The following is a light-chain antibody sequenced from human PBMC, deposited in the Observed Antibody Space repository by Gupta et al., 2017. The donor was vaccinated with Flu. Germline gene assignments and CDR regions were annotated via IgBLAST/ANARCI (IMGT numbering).Light chain of an antibody. CDR3: LQDCSSMWT. CDR2: GVY. V-gene: IGKV3-20*01. Sequence: ETALTQPAGTLSLSPGERATLSIRASQSVRSSYLAWYHQKPGLAPRLLIYGVYSRATGIPDRFSGSGSGRDFTLTISGLEPEDFAVYYCLQDCSSMWTFGQGTKVEIK. CDR1: QSVRSSY. J-gene: IGKJ1*01.